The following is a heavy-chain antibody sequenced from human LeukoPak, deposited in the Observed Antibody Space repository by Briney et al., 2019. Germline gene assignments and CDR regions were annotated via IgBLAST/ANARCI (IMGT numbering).Heavy chain of an antibody. CDR3: AAGGDYYYHMDV. CDR2: ISYDGSNK. D-gene: IGHD3-10*01. Sequence: PGGSLRLSCAASGFTFSSYGMHWVRQAPGKGLEWVAVISYDGSNKYYADSVKGRFTISRDNSKNTLYLQMNSLRAEDTAVYHCAAGGDYYYHMDVWGKGTTVTVSS. CDR1: GFTFSSYG. V-gene: IGHV3-30*03. J-gene: IGHJ6*03.